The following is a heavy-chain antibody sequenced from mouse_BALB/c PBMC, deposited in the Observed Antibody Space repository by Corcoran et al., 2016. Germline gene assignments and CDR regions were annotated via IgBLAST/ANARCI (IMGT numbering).Heavy chain of an antibody. D-gene: IGHD3-3*01. CDR2: IDPANGNT. CDR1: GFNIKDTY. V-gene: IGHV14-3*02. J-gene: IGHJ4*01. CDR3: ARGDDYAMDY. Sequence: EVQLQQSGAELVKPGASVKLSCTASGFNIKDTYMHWVKQRPEQVLEWIGRIDPANGNTKYDPKFQDKATITADTSSNTAYLQLSSLTSADTAVYYCARGDDYAMDYWGQGTSVTVSS.